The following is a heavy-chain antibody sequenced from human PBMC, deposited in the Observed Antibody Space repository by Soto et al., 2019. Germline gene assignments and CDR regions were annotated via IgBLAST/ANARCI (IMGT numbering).Heavy chain of an antibody. CDR3: ARDRLVDSSGYHGPD. CDR1: GFTFSDYY. V-gene: IGHV3-11*06. J-gene: IGHJ4*02. D-gene: IGHD3-22*01. CDR2: ISSSSSYT. Sequence: GGSLRLSCAASGFTFSDYYMSWIRQAPGKGLEWVSYISSSSSYTNYADSVKGRFTISRDNAKNSLYLQMNSLRAEDTAVYYCARDRLVDSSGYHGPDWGQGTLVTVSS.